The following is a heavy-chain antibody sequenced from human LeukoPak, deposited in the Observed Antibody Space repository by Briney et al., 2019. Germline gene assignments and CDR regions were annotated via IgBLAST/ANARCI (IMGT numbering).Heavy chain of an antibody. CDR2: INDSGSS. D-gene: IGHD3-16*01. J-gene: IGHJ4*01. CDR1: GGSFSGYY. Sequence: SETLSLTCAVYGGSFSGYYWSWIRQPPGKGLEWIGEINDSGSSNYSPSLKSRVTISVDASKNQFSLTLSSVTAADTAVYYCARLPTDYDYVWGSSYWGHGTLVTVSS. CDR3: ARLPTDYDYVWGSSY. V-gene: IGHV4-34*01.